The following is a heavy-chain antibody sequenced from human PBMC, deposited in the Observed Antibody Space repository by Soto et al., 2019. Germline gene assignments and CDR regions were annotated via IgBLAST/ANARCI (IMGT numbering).Heavy chain of an antibody. D-gene: IGHD3-22*01. V-gene: IGHV4-59*11. CDR1: GGSLSSHF. Sequence: SETLSLTCTVSGGSLSSHFWAWIRRPPGKGLEWVGYIFYTGITNYNPSLQSRVSISVDTSKERFSLTLNSVTAADTAVYYCARGGYDFSGVNFDEGFDFWGQGIPVTVSS. CDR2: IFYTGIT. CDR3: ARGGYDFSGVNFDEGFDF. J-gene: IGHJ3*01.